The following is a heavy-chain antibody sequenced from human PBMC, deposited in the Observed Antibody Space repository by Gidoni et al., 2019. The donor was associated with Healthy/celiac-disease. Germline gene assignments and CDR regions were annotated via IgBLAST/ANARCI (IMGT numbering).Heavy chain of an antibody. D-gene: IGHD3-16*01. CDR2: IYPGDSDP. CDR1: GYSFTRYW. Sequence: EVQLVQSGAEVKKPGESLKISCKGSGYSFTRYWIGWVRQMPGNGLEWMGIIYPGDSDPRYSPSCQGQVTISAAKSISTAYLQWSSLKASDTAMYYCARHYGDQVRYFDLWGRGTLVTVSS. CDR3: ARHYGDQVRYFDL. J-gene: IGHJ2*01. V-gene: IGHV5-51*01.